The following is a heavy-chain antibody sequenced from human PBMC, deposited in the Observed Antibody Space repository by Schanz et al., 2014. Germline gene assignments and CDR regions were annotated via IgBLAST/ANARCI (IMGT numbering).Heavy chain of an antibody. Sequence: EVQLVESGGFFFPPFFSLLLSCAASGFPVSINYMSWVRQAPGKGLEWVSVIYSGGSTYYADSVKGRFTISRDNSKNTLYLQMNSLRAEDTAVYYCARGYSSSMDVWGQGTTVTVSS. CDR3: ARGYSSSMDV. CDR1: GFPVSINY. CDR2: IYSGGST. D-gene: IGHD6-6*01. J-gene: IGHJ6*02. V-gene: IGHV3-66*01.